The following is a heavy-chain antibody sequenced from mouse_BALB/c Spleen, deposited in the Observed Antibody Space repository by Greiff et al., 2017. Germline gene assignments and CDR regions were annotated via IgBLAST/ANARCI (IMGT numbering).Heavy chain of an antibody. CDR1: GFNFNDYY. CDR2: IDPENGNI. J-gene: IGHJ2*01. D-gene: IGHD6-1*01. Sequence: EVQLLQSGAGLVRPGGSLKLSCAASGFNFNDYYMHWVKQTPEQGLEWIGWIDPENGNIKYDPKFQGKAMITADTTTNTAYLELSSLTSEDTAVYYCARSAYWGQGTTVTVSA. V-gene: IGHV14-1*02. CDR3: ARSAY.